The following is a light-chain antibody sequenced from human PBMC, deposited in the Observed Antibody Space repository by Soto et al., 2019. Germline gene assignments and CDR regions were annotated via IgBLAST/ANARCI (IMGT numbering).Light chain of an antibody. CDR2: GAS. V-gene: IGKV3-15*01. J-gene: IGKJ1*01. Sequence: IVMTQSPATLSVSPGERATLSCRASQSVSTNLAWYQHKPGQAPRLLIHGASTRATGIPARFSGSGSGTEFTLTLSNLQSEDVAVYYCQQYNNWPPWTFGQGTKVELK. CDR3: QQYNNWPPWT. CDR1: QSVSTN.